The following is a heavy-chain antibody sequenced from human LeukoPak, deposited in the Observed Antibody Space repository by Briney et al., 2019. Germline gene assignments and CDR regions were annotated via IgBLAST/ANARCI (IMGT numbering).Heavy chain of an antibody. V-gene: IGHV1-18*01. CDR2: ISAYNGNT. D-gene: IGHD1-7*01. Sequence: GASVKVSCKASGYTFTSYGISWVRQAPGQGLEWMGWISAYNGNTNYAQKLQGRVTMTTDTSTSTAYMELRSLRSDDTAVYYCARITGTTREDWYFDLWGRGNLVTVSS. CDR3: ARITGTTREDWYFDL. J-gene: IGHJ2*01. CDR1: GYTFTSYG.